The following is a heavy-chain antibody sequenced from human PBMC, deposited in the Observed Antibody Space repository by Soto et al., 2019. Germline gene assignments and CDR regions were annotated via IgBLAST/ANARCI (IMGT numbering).Heavy chain of an antibody. CDR2: IYYSGST. V-gene: IGHV4-59*01. D-gene: IGHD4-17*01. Sequence: ASETLSLTCTVSGGSISSYYWSWIRQPPGKGLEWIGYIYYSGSTNYNPSLKSRVTISVDTSKNQFSLKLSSVTAADTAVYYCARDIVCPTVVTGSFRDYYGMDVWGQGTTVTVSS. CDR1: GGSISSYY. J-gene: IGHJ6*02. CDR3: ARDIVCPTVVTGSFRDYYGMDV.